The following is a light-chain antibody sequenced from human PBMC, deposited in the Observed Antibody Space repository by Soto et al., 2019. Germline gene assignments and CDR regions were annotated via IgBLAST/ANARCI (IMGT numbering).Light chain of an antibody. J-gene: IGLJ3*02. Sequence: QSVLTQPPSVSGAPGQRVTISCNGSSSNIGAGYDVHWYHHLPGTAPKLLIYGNTNRPSGISDRFSASKSGSSASLAITGLQAEDEADYYCQSYDSSLRAWVFGGGTKVTVL. V-gene: IGLV1-40*01. CDR3: QSYDSSLRAWV. CDR1: SSNIGAGYD. CDR2: GNT.